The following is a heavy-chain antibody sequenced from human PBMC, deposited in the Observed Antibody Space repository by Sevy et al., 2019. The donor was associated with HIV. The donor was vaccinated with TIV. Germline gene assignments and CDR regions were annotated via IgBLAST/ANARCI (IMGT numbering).Heavy chain of an antibody. Sequence: GGSLRLSCAASGFTFSSYGMHWVRQAPGKGLEWVATIRYDGSKKYYADSVKGRLTISRDNSKNTLYMQMNSLRAEETAVYFCAREGVPAAIGLDYWGQGTLVTVSS. CDR1: GFTFSSYG. J-gene: IGHJ4*02. V-gene: IGHV3-30*02. CDR3: AREGVPAAIGLDY. D-gene: IGHD2-2*01. CDR2: IRYDGSKK.